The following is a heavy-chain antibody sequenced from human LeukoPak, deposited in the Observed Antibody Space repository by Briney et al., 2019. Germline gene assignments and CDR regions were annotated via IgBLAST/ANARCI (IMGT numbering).Heavy chain of an antibody. J-gene: IGHJ4*02. CDR1: GFAFSDHY. CDR2: INHGGNKI. V-gene: IGHV3-7*01. D-gene: IGHD3-10*01. CDR3: ARGPHYGSGSDFFDY. Sequence: SGGSLRLSCAASGFAFSDHYMDWVRQAPGKGLEWVASINHGGNKIYYLDSVKGRFTISSDSATNSLHLQMNSLRVEDTAVYYCARGPHYGSGSDFFDYWGQGTLVTVSS.